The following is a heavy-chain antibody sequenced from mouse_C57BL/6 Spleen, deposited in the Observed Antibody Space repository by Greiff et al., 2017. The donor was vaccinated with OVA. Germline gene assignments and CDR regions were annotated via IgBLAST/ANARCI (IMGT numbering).Heavy chain of an antibody. V-gene: IGHV1-39*01. CDR3: ARGTFTTVVEDYFDY. CDR1: GYSFTDYN. CDR2: INPNYGTT. Sequence: VQLKESGPELVKPGASVKISCKASGYSFTDYNMNWVKQSNGKSLEWIGVINPNYGTTSYNQKFKGKATLTVDQSSSTAYMQLNSLTSEDSAVYYRARGTFTTVVEDYFDYWGQGTTLTVSS. D-gene: IGHD1-1*01. J-gene: IGHJ2*01.